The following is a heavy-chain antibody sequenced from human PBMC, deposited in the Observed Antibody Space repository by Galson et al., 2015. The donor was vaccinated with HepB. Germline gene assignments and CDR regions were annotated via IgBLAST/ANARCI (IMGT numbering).Heavy chain of an antibody. Sequence: SVKVSCKASGYTFTSYAMHWVRQAPGQRLEWMGWINAGNGNTKYSQKFQGRVTITRDTSASTAYMELSSLRSEDTAVCYCARSAAYYYDSSGYWSEFDYWGQGTLVTVSS. CDR2: INAGNGNT. CDR1: GYTFTSYA. CDR3: ARSAAYYYDSSGYWSEFDY. V-gene: IGHV1-3*01. J-gene: IGHJ4*02. D-gene: IGHD3-22*01.